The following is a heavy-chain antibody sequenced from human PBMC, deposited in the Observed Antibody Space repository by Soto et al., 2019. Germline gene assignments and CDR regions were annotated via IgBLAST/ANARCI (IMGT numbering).Heavy chain of an antibody. Sequence: GGSLILSCAASGFTLSGYAMDWVRQAPGKGLEYVSGISSNGVGTYYANSVQGRFTISRDNSKNTVYLQMGSLRPEDMAVYYCARRARPDFYYMDVGGKGTTVTVSS. D-gene: IGHD6-6*01. CDR2: ISSNGVGT. CDR3: ARRARPDFYYMDV. V-gene: IGHV3-64*01. CDR1: GFTLSGYA. J-gene: IGHJ6*03.